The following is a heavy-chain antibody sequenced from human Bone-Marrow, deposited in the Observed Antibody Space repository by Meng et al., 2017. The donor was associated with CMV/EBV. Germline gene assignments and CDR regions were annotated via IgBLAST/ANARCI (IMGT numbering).Heavy chain of an antibody. J-gene: IGHJ5*02. CDR3: ARRTPLIPHGFDP. CDR1: GGSISSGDYY. Sequence: SETLSLTCTVSGGSISSGDYYWSWIRQPPGKGLEWNGYIYYSGSTYYNPSLKSRVTISVDTSKNQFSLKLSSVTAADTAVYYCARRTPLIPHGFDPWGQGTLVTVSS. D-gene: IGHD1-14*01. V-gene: IGHV4-30-4*08. CDR2: IYYSGST.